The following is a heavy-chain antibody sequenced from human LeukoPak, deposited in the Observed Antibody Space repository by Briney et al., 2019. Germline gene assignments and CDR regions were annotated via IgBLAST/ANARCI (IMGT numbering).Heavy chain of an antibody. CDR2: ISGSADST. CDR3: AKDHDIYYVSSGYTPFDY. Sequence: GGSLRLSCAASGFTFSSYAMSWVRQAPGKGLEWVSDISGSADSTYYAESLKGRFTISRDNSKESLYLQMNSLRAEDSAVYYCAKDHDIYYVSSGYTPFDYWGQGTLVTASS. CDR1: GFTFSSYA. J-gene: IGHJ4*02. D-gene: IGHD3-22*01. V-gene: IGHV3-23*01.